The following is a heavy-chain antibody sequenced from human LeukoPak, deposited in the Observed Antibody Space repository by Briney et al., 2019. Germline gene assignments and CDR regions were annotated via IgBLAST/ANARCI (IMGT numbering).Heavy chain of an antibody. V-gene: IGHV3-23*01. CDR3: AKAGNYDFWSGLNYYYYMGV. Sequence: GGPLRLSCAASGFTFSSYAMSWVRQAPGKGLEWVSAISGSGGSTYYADSVKGRFTISRDNSKNTLYLQMNSLRAEDTAVYYCAKAGNYDFWSGLNYYYYMGVWGKGTTVTVSS. CDR2: ISGSGGST. J-gene: IGHJ6*03. D-gene: IGHD3-3*01. CDR1: GFTFSSYA.